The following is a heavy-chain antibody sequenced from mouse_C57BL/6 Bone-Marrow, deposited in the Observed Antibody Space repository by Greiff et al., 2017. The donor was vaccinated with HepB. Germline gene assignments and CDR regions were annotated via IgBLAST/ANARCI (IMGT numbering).Heavy chain of an antibody. V-gene: IGHV1-7*01. CDR3: ARRYYGSRADY. D-gene: IGHD1-1*01. J-gene: IGHJ4*01. Sequence: VQLQQSGAELAKPGASVKLSCTASGYTFTSYWMHWVKQRPGQGLEWIGYINPSSGYTKYNQKFKDKATLTADKSSSTAYMHLSSLTYEDSAVYYCARRYYGSRADYWGQGTSVTVSS. CDR2: INPSSGYT. CDR1: GYTFTSYW.